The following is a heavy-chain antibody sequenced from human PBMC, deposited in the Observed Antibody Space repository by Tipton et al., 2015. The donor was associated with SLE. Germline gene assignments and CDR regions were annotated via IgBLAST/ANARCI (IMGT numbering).Heavy chain of an antibody. CDR2: ISWNSGSI. D-gene: IGHD4-17*01. CDR3: ASSLLTVFAGFDY. J-gene: IGHJ4*02. Sequence: SLRLSCAASGFTFDDYAMHWVRQAPGKGLEWVSGISWNSGSIGYADSVKGRFTISRDNAKNSLYLQMNSLRAEDTAVYYCASSLLTVFAGFDYWGQGTLVTVSS. V-gene: IGHV3-9*01. CDR1: GFTFDDYA.